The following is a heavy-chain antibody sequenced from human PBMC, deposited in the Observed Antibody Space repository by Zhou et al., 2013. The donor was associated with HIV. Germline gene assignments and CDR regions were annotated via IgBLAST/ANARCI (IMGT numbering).Heavy chain of an antibody. J-gene: IGHJ4*02. V-gene: IGHV1-69*04. Sequence: QVQLVQSGAEVKKPGSSVKVSCKASGGTFSSYAISWVRQAPGQGLEWMGRIIPILGIANYAQKFQGRVTITADKSTSTAYMELSSLRSEDTAVYYCARDYVYYDSSGASDYWGQGTLVTVSS. CDR1: GGTFSSYA. CDR3: ARDYVYYDSSGASDY. CDR2: IIPILGIA. D-gene: IGHD3-22*01.